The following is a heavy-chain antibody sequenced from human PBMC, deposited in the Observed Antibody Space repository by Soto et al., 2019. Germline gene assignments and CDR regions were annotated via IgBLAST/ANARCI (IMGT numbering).Heavy chain of an antibody. CDR1: GFTFSSYG. CDR3: ARDQGEAKWYSSSWYSRHYYYYGMDV. Sequence: GGSLRLSCAASGFTFSSYGMHWVRQAPGKGLEWVAVIWYDGSNKYYADSVKGRFTISRDNSKNTLYLQMNSLRAEDTAVYYCARDQGEAKWYSSSWYSRHYYYYGMDVWGQGTTVTVSS. V-gene: IGHV3-33*01. D-gene: IGHD6-13*01. J-gene: IGHJ6*02. CDR2: IWYDGSNK.